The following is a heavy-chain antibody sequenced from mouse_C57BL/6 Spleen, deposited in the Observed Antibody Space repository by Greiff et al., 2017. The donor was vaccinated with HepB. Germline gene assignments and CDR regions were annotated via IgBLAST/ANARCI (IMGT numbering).Heavy chain of an antibody. V-gene: IGHV1-26*01. D-gene: IGHD1-1*01. CDR3: ARSGYYGSSSWFAY. CDR1: GYTFTDYY. J-gene: IGHJ3*01. Sequence: EVQLQQSGPELVKPGASVKISCKASGYTFTDYYMNWVKQSHGKSLEWIGDINPNNGGTSYNQKFKGKATLTVDKSSSTAYMELRSLTSDDSAVYYCARSGYYGSSSWFAYWGQGTLVTVSA. CDR2: INPNNGGT.